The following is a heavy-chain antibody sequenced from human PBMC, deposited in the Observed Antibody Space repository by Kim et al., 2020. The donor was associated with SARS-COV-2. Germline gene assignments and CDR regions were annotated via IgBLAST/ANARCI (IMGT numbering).Heavy chain of an antibody. J-gene: IGHJ6*02. CDR1: GFTFSSYS. D-gene: IGHD2-2*01. V-gene: IGHV3-48*02. CDR3: ARDGLGRVVLVPAAMIYYYGMDV. CDR2: ISSSSSTI. Sequence: GGSLRLSCAASGFTFSSYSMNWVRQAPGKGLEWVSYISSSSSTIYYADSVKGRFTISRDNAKNSLYLQMNSLRDEDTAVYYCARDGLGRVVLVPAAMIYYYGMDVWGQGTTVTVSS.